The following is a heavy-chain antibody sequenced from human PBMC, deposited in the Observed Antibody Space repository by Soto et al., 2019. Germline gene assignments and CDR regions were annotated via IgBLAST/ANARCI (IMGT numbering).Heavy chain of an antibody. CDR1: GFTVRTNG. CDR2: FSSGSSDT. J-gene: IGHJ4*02. Sequence: EVQLLESGGGLVQAGGSLRLSCAATGFTVRTNGMSWVRQAPGKGLEWVASFSSGSSDTHYADSLKGRFAISRDNSKNTLYLQMNSLRVDDTALYYCAGHGGYSYLGQGTLVTVSS. D-gene: IGHD2-15*01. CDR3: AGHGGYSY. V-gene: IGHV3-23*01.